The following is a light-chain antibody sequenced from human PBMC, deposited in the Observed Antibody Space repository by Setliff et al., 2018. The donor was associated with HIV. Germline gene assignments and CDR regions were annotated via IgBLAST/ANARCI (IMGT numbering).Light chain of an antibody. CDR3: SSYTSISTEV. CDR2: EVN. CDR1: SSDVGSYNR. Sequence: QSVLTQPPSVSGSPGQSVTISCTGTSSDVGSYNRVSWYQQPPGTAPKLMIYEVNNRPSGVPDRFSGSKSGNTASLTISGLQAEDEADYYCSSYTSISTEVFGTGTKGTVL. J-gene: IGLJ1*01. V-gene: IGLV2-18*02.